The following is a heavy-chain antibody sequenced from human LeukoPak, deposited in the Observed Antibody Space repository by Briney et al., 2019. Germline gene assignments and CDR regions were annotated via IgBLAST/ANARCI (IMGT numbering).Heavy chain of an antibody. Sequence: SETLSLTCTVSGGSFSTYYWSWIRQPAGKGLEWIGRIYKSGITHFNPSLKSRVTMPVDTSKNQFSLKLTSVTAADTAVYYCASTYGSGLVDYWGQGTLVTVSS. CDR1: GGSFSTYY. CDR3: ASTYGSGLVDY. CDR2: IYKSGIT. J-gene: IGHJ4*02. V-gene: IGHV4-4*07. D-gene: IGHD3-10*01.